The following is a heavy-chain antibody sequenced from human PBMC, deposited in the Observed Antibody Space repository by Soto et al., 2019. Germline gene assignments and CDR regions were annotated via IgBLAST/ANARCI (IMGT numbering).Heavy chain of an antibody. CDR1: GYTFTDYL. D-gene: IGHD3-22*01. CDR3: ARVTLKAGNWVDP. Sequence: GPAVTVSCKASGYTFTDYLIHWVRPAPGQVFEWMGWINPKSRGTNYAQKFQGRVTMTRDTSNSTAYMELRGLTSDDTAVYYCARVTLKAGNWVDPWGQGTLVTVSS. CDR2: INPKSRGT. V-gene: IGHV1-2*02. J-gene: IGHJ5*02.